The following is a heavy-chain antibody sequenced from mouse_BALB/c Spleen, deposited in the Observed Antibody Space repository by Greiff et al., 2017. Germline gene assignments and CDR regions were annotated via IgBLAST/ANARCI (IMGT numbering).Heavy chain of an antibody. Sequence: VQLQQSGAELVRSGASVKLSCTASGFNIKDYYMHWVKQRPEQGLEWIGWIDPENGDTEYAPKFQGKATMTADTSSNTAYLQLSSLTSEDTAVYYCNAKATGGFAYWGQGTLGTVSA. D-gene: IGHD3-2*02. J-gene: IGHJ3*01. V-gene: IGHV14-4*02. CDR1: GFNIKDYY. CDR2: IDPENGDT. CDR3: NAKATGGFAY.